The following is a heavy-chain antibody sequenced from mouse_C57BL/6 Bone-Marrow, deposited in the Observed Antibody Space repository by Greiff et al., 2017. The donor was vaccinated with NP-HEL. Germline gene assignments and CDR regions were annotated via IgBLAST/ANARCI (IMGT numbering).Heavy chain of an antibody. CDR3: ASYGGY. Sequence: QVQLQQSGAELVRPGTSVKLSCKASGYTFTSYWMHWVKQRPGQGLEWIGVIDPSDSYTNYNQKFKGKATLTVDTSSSTAYMQLSSLTSEDSAVYYCASYGGYWGQGTTLTVSS. D-gene: IGHD1-1*01. V-gene: IGHV1-59*01. CDR2: IDPSDSYT. CDR1: GYTFTSYW. J-gene: IGHJ2*01.